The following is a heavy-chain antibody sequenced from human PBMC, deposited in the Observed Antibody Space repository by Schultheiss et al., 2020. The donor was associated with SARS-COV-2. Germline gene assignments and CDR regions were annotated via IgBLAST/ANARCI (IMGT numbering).Heavy chain of an antibody. J-gene: IGHJ4*02. CDR3: ARDGGSYYLDY. CDR2: IWYDGSNK. Sequence: GGSLRLSCAASGFTFSSYGMHWVRQAPGKGLEWVAVIWYDGSNKYYADSVKGRFTISRDNSKNTLYLQMNSLRAEDTAVYYCARDGGSYYLDYWGQGTLVTVSS. D-gene: IGHD1-26*01. CDR1: GFTFSSYG. V-gene: IGHV3-33*01.